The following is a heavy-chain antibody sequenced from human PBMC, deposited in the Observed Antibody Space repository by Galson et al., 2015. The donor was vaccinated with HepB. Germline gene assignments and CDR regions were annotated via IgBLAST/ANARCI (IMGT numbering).Heavy chain of an antibody. CDR1: GFTFSSYA. D-gene: IGHD3-22*01. Sequence: SLRLSCAASGFTFSSYAMHWVRQAPGKGLEWVAVISYDGSNKYYADSVKGRFTISRDNSKNTLYLQMNSLRAEDTAVYYCARDRYYYDSSGQGIGAFDIWGQGTMVTVSS. CDR2: ISYDGSNK. J-gene: IGHJ3*02. CDR3: ARDRYYYDSSGQGIGAFDI. V-gene: IGHV3-30*04.